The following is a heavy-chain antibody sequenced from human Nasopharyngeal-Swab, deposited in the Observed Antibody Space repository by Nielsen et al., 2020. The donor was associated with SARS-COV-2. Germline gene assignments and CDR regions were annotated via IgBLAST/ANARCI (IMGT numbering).Heavy chain of an antibody. V-gene: IGHV4-34*01. Sequence: WIRQPAGKGLEWIGEINHSGSTNYNPSRKSRVTISIDTSKNQFSLNLSSVTAADMAVYYCTRRAEGLELWRRYFYYMDVWGKGTTVTVSS. CDR3: TRRAEGLELWRRYFYYMDV. CDR2: INHSGST. D-gene: IGHD5-18*01. J-gene: IGHJ6*04.